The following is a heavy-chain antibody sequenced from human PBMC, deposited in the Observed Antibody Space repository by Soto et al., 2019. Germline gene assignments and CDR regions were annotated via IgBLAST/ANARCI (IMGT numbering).Heavy chain of an antibody. CDR3: AREIAYGDYVSDAFDI. D-gene: IGHD4-17*01. Sequence: GGSLRLSCAASGFTFSSYWMHWVRQAPGKGLVWVSRINSDGSSTSYADSVKGRFTISRDNAKNTLYLQMNSLRAEDTAVYYCAREIAYGDYVSDAFDIWCQGTMVTVSS. CDR2: INSDGSST. V-gene: IGHV3-74*01. CDR1: GFTFSSYW. J-gene: IGHJ3*02.